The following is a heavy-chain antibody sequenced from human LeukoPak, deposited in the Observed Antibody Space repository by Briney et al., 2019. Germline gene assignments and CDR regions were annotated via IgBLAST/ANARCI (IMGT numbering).Heavy chain of an antibody. J-gene: IGHJ4*02. CDR2: INPNSGAT. CDR1: GYTFTGYY. D-gene: IGHD3-22*01. V-gene: IGHV1-2*02. Sequence: GASVKVSCKASGYTFTGYYMHWVRQAPGQGLEWMGWINPNSGATNYAQKFQGRFTMTGDTSINTAYMELSRLRSDDTAVYYCTRPRDYYDISAYDYWGPGTLVTVSS. CDR3: TRPRDYYDISAYDY.